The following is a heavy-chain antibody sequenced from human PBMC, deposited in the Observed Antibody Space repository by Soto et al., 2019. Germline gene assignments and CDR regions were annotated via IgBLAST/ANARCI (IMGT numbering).Heavy chain of an antibody. D-gene: IGHD3-10*01. CDR2: IGEGGVSR. CDR1: GFDFSTYA. J-gene: IGHJ6*02. V-gene: IGHV3-23*01. Sequence: EVRLLESGGGLVQPGGSLRLSCVASGFDFSTYAMSWVRQAPGKGLEWVSVIGEGGVSRVYADAVKGRFTISRDNSKNTLYLQMTSLSVDDTAMYYCARDSVTRVSSDIPGMDVWGQGTTVSVSS. CDR3: ARDSVTRVSSDIPGMDV.